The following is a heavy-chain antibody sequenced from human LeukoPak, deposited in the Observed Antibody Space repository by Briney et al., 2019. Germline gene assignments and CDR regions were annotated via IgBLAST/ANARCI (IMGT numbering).Heavy chain of an antibody. J-gene: IGHJ6*03. Sequence: ATVKISCKVSGYTFTDYYMHWVQQAPGKGLEWMGLVDAEDGETIYAEKFQGRVTITADTSTDTAYMELSSLRSEDTAVYYCATAPPCYDILTGPTKDYMDVWGKGTTVTVS. CDR1: GYTFTDYY. D-gene: IGHD3-9*01. CDR2: VDAEDGET. V-gene: IGHV1-69-2*01. CDR3: ATAPPCYDILTGPTKDYMDV.